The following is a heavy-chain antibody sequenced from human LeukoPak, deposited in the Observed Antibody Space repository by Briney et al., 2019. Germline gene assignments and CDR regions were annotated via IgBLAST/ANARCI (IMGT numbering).Heavy chain of an antibody. J-gene: IGHJ4*02. Sequence: GGSLRLSCAASGFTFSSYWMSWVRQAPGKGLEWVANVKQDGSDKYYVDSVRGRFTIPRDNAKNSLYLQMNSLRAEDTAVYYCTRDHQVAADYWGQGTLVTVSS. V-gene: IGHV3-7*01. CDR1: GFTFSSYW. CDR2: VKQDGSDK. CDR3: TRDHQVAADY. D-gene: IGHD6-19*01.